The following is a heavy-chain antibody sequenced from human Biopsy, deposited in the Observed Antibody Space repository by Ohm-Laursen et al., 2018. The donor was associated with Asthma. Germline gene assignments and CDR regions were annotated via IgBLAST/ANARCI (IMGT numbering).Heavy chain of an antibody. CDR2: INAGDGNT. Sequence: ATVKISCNASGYTFIHFAIHWVRQAPGQRLEWMGWINAGDGNTKYSQKFQGRVTITRDTSASTAYMDLRSLRSEDTAMYYCARTYYDFLTGQVNDAFALWGQGTMVTVSS. D-gene: IGHD3-9*01. CDR3: ARTYYDFLTGQVNDAFAL. CDR1: GYTFIHFA. V-gene: IGHV1-3*01. J-gene: IGHJ3*01.